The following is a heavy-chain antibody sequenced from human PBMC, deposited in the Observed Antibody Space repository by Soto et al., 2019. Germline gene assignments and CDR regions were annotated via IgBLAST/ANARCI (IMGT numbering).Heavy chain of an antibody. CDR1: GFTFDDYT. CDR2: ISWDGGST. CDR3: AKDRGSSGSYSFDS. Sequence: EVQLVESGGVVVQPGGSLRLSCAASGFTFDDYTMHWVRQAPGKGLEWVSLISWDGGSTYYADSVKGRFTISRDNSKNSLYLQMNSMRTEDTALYYWAKDRGSSGSYSFDSWGQGTLVTVSS. J-gene: IGHJ4*02. V-gene: IGHV3-43*01. D-gene: IGHD3-10*01.